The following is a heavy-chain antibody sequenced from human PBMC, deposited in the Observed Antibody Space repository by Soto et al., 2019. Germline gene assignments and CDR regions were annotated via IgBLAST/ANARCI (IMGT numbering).Heavy chain of an antibody. CDR1: GFALSTYT. Sequence: EVQLLESGGGLVQPGGSLRLSCAASGFALSTYTMIWVRQAPGKGLEWVSGIRTTYDTYYAESVKGRFTISRDDSTNTLFLQMNSLRAEDTAVYYCANLARYRPFDYWGQGTVVTVSS. D-gene: IGHD3-16*02. CDR2: IRTTYDT. CDR3: ANLARYRPFDY. J-gene: IGHJ4*02. V-gene: IGHV3-23*01.